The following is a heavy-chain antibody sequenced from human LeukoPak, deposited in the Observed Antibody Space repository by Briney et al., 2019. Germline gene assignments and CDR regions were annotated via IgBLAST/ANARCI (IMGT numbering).Heavy chain of an antibody. CDR3: ARGPPFVDTAMLDY. Sequence: ASVKVSCKASGYTFTSYDINWVRQAPGQGLEWMGWISAYNGNTNYAQKLQGRVTMTTDTSTSTAYMELRSLRSDDTAVYYCARGPPFVDTAMLDYWGQGTLVTVSS. J-gene: IGHJ4*02. CDR1: GYTFTSYD. CDR2: ISAYNGNT. V-gene: IGHV1-18*01. D-gene: IGHD5-18*01.